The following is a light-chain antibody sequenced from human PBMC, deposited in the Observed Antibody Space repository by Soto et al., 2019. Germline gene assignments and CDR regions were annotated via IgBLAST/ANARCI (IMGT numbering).Light chain of an antibody. J-gene: IGKJ1*01. Sequence: DIQMTQSPSSVSASIGDTVTVTCRASLSISSWLAWYQQKPGAAPKLLIYHASTLQTGVPSRFSGSGSGTDFTLPINSLQPEDFATYYCQQSYSLPATFGQGTKVDI. CDR2: HAS. CDR1: LSISSW. V-gene: IGKV1-12*01. CDR3: QQSYSLPAT.